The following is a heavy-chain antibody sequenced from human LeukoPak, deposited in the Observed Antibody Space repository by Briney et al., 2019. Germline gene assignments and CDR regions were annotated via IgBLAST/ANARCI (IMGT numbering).Heavy chain of an antibody. D-gene: IGHD3-22*01. CDR2: VSSSSSYI. CDR3: ARRDYYDSSGHKPLDI. Sequence: GGSLRLSCAASGFTFSSYSMNWVRQAPGKGLEWVSSVSSSSSYIYYADSVKGRFTISRDNAKNSLYLQMNSLRAEDTAVYYCARRDYYDSSGHKPLDIWGQGTMVTVSS. J-gene: IGHJ3*02. CDR1: GFTFSSYS. V-gene: IGHV3-21*01.